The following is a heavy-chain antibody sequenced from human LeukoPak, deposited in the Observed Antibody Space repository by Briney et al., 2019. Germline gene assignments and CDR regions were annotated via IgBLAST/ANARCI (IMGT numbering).Heavy chain of an antibody. CDR2: IYYSGST. CDR1: GGSISSSNYY. Sequence: SETLSLTCTVSGGSISSSNYYWGWLRQPPGKGLEWIGSIYYSGSTYYNTSLKSRVTISVDTSKNQFYLKLSSVTAADTAVYYCASGGSCSALCLGNYWGQGTLVTVSS. J-gene: IGHJ4*02. V-gene: IGHV4-39*01. CDR3: ASGGSCSALCLGNY. D-gene: IGHD2-15*01.